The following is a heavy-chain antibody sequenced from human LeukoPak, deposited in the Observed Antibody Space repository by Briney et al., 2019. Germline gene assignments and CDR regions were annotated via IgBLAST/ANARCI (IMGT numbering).Heavy chain of an antibody. V-gene: IGHV4-61*02. CDR2: IYTSGST. D-gene: IGHD5-24*01. J-gene: IGHJ4*02. CDR1: GGSISSGSYY. CDR3: ARTSWLQSSYYFDY. Sequence: PSETLSLTCTVSGGSISSGSYYWSWIRQPAGKGLEWIGRIYTSGSTNYNPSLKSRVTISVDTSKNQFSLKLSSVTAADTAVYYCARTSWLQSSYYFDYWGQGTLVTVSS.